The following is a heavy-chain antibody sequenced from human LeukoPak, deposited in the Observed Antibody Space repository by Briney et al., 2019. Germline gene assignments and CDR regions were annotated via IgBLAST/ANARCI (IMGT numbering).Heavy chain of an antibody. V-gene: IGHV3-48*01. CDR1: GFTFSSYS. CDR3: ARPYYYDSSGSTPFDY. J-gene: IGHJ4*02. CDR2: ISSSSSTI. Sequence: GGSLRLSCAASGFTFSSYSMNWVRQAPGKGLEWVSYISSSSSTIYYADSMKGRSTISRDNAKNSLYLQMNSLRAEDTALYYCARPYYYDSSGSTPFDYWGQGTLVTVSS. D-gene: IGHD3-22*01.